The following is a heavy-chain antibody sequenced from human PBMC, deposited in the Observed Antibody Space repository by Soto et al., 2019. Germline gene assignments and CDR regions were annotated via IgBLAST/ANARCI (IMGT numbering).Heavy chain of an antibody. CDR3: ARAHWDYYDSSGYVDAFDI. V-gene: IGHV4-61*08. CDR2: IYYSGST. CDR1: GGSINSGDHY. Sequence: SETLSLTCTVSGGSINSGDHYWTWIRQTPGKGLEWIGYIYYSGSTNYNPSLKSRVTISVDTSKNQFSLKLSSVTAADTAVYYCARAHWDYYDSSGYVDAFDIWGQGTMVTVSS. J-gene: IGHJ3*02. D-gene: IGHD3-22*01.